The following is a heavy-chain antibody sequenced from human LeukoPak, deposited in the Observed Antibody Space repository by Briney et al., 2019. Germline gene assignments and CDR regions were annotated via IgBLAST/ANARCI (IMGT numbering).Heavy chain of an antibody. CDR2: ISSSSSYI. V-gene: IGHV3-21*01. CDR1: GFTFSSYS. J-gene: IGHJ5*02. D-gene: IGHD1-14*01. Sequence: GGSLRLSCAASGFTFSSYSMNWVRQAPGKGLEWVSSISSSSSYIYYADSVKGRFTISRDNAKNSLYLQMNSLRAEDTAVYYCARALTVDWFDPWGQGTLVTASS. CDR3: ARALTVDWFDP.